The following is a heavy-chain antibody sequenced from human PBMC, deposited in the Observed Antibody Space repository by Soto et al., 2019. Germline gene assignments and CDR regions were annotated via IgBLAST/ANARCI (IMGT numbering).Heavy chain of an antibody. V-gene: IGHV4-59*01. Sequence: PSETLSLTCTVSGGSISSYYWSWIRQPPGKGLEWIGYIYYSGSTNYNPSLKSRVTISVDTSKNQFSLKLSSVTAADTAVYYCARGGYGFLFDYWGQGTLVTSPQ. D-gene: IGHD5-18*01. CDR2: IYYSGST. CDR3: ARGGYGFLFDY. CDR1: GGSISSYY. J-gene: IGHJ4*02.